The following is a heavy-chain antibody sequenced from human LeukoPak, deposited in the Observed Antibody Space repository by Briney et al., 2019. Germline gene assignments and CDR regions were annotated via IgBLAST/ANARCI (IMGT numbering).Heavy chain of an antibody. V-gene: IGHV1-2*02. CDR2: INPNSGGT. D-gene: IGHD3-16*02. CDR3: AREWSHSLKSSLESRRYYYYYGMDV. Sequence: GASVKVSCKASGYTFTGYYMHWVRQAPGQGLEWMGWINPNSGGTNYAQKFQGRVTMTRDTSISTAYMELSRLRSDDTAVYYCAREWSHSLKSSLESRRYYYYYGMDVWGQGTTVTVSS. J-gene: IGHJ6*02. CDR1: GYTFTGYY.